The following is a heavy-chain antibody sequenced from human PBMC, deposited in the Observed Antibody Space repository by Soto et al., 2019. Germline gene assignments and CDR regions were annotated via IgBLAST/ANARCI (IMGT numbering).Heavy chain of an antibody. D-gene: IGHD3-16*01. CDR2: ISYDGNYI. CDR1: GFAFSSYA. Sequence: QVQLVESVGGVVQPGASLRLSCEASGFAFSSYAMHWVRQAPGKGLEWVGVISYDGNYIYYADSVKGRFTISRDNSKNTLYVQVNSLRPEDTAVYYCAKGILSATIGPYAMDVWGQGTTVTVSS. V-gene: IGHV3-30*18. CDR3: AKGILSATIGPYAMDV. J-gene: IGHJ6*02.